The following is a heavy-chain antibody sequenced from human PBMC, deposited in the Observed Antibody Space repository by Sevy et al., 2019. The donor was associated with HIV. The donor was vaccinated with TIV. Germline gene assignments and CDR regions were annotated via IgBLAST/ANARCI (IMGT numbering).Heavy chain of an antibody. J-gene: IGHJ6*03. V-gene: IGHV3-21*01. CDR2: ISSSSDYI. D-gene: IGHD6-19*01. CDR3: ARDRGSGSSSPFYYMDV. CDR1: GFTFRYYS. Sequence: GGSLRLSCAASGFTFRYYSMNWVRQAPGKGLEWVSSISSSSDYIYYADSVKGRFTISRDNAKNSLYLQMNSLRAEDTAVYYCARDRGSGSSSPFYYMDVWGKGTTVTASS.